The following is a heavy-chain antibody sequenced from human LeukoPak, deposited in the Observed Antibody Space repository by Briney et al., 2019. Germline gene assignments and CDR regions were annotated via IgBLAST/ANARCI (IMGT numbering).Heavy chain of an antibody. CDR1: GFTFSDYY. J-gene: IGHJ4*02. CDR3: AREPMTTVTTSDY. V-gene: IGHV3-11*01. CDR2: ISGSGSTI. Sequence: GGSLRLSCAASGFTFSDYYMSWIRQAPGKGLEWVSYISGSGSTIYYADSVKGRFTVSRDNAKNSLYLQMNSLRAEDTAVYYCAREPMTTVTTSDYWGQGTLVTVSS. D-gene: IGHD4-17*01.